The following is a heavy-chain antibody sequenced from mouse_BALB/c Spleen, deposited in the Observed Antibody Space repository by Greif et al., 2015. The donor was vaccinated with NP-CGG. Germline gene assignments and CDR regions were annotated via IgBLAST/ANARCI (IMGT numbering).Heavy chain of an antibody. J-gene: IGHJ4*01. CDR3: ARGGLGRRYCYAMDY. CDR2: VLPGSGST. Sequence: VQLVESGAELMKPGASVKISCKATGYTFSSYWIEWVKQRPGHGLEWIGEVLPGSGSTNYNEKFKGKATFTADTSSNTAYMQLSSLTSEDSAVYYCARGGLGRRYCYAMDYWGQGTSVTVSS. CDR1: GYTFSSYW. D-gene: IGHD4-1*01. V-gene: IGHV1-9*01.